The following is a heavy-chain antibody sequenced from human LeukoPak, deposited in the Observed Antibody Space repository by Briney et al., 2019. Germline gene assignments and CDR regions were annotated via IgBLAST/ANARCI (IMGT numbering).Heavy chain of an antibody. V-gene: IGHV3-53*01. J-gene: IGHJ4*02. CDR3: ARATGDRDPDFFDY. D-gene: IGHD7-27*01. CDR2: IYSGGST. CDR1: GFTFSRYW. Sequence: TGGSLRLSCTTSGFTFSRYWMSWVRQAPGKGREWVSVIYSGGSTYYADSVKGRFTISRDNSKNTLYLQMNSLRAEDTAVYYCARATGDRDPDFFDYWGQGTLVTVSS.